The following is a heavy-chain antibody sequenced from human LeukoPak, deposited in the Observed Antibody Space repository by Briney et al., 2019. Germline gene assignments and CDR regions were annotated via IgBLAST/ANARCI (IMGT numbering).Heavy chain of an antibody. CDR1: GFTFSSEA. CDR2: IGASGVGT. CDR3: AKRPSGVVVVAAFIDY. V-gene: IGHV3-23*01. Sequence: PGGSLRLSCAASGFTFSSEAMSGVRQAPGKGLEWFSGIGASGVGTYYADSVKGRFTISRENSKNTMYLQMNSLRAEDTAVYYCAKRPSGVVVVAAFIDYWGPGTMVTVSS. D-gene: IGHD2-15*01. J-gene: IGHJ4*02.